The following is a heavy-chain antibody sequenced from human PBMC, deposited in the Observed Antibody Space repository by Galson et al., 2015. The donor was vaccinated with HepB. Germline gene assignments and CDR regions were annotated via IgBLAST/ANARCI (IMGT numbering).Heavy chain of an antibody. CDR3: ARSGGGNRDDAFDI. CDR2: IYYSGST. J-gene: IGHJ3*02. V-gene: IGHV4-28*01. Sequence: LSLTCAVSGYSISSSNWWGWIRQPPGKGLEWIGYIYYSGSTYYNPSLKSRVTMSVDTSKNQFSLKLSSVTAVDTAVYYCARSGGGNRDDAFDIWGQGTMVTVPS. CDR1: GYSISSSNW. D-gene: IGHD4-23*01.